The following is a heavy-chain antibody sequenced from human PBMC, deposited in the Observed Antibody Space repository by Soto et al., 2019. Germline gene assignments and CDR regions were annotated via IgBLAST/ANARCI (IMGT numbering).Heavy chain of an antibody. CDR2: IYYSGST. CDR1: GGSISSGDXY. J-gene: IGHJ4*02. V-gene: IGHV4-30-4*01. Sequence: QVQLQESGPGLVKPSQTLSLTCTVSGGSISSGDXYWXXXXXXXXKGLEWIGYIYYSGSTYYNPSLKSRVTISVDTSKNQFSLKLSSVTAADTAVYYCARARGARYFDYWGQGTLVTVSS. D-gene: IGHD2-15*01. CDR3: ARARGARYFDY.